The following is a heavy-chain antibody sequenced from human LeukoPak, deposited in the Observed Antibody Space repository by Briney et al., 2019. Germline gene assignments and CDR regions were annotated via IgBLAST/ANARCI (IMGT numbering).Heavy chain of an antibody. D-gene: IGHD6-13*01. V-gene: IGHV3-48*01. Sequence: PGGSLRLSCAASEFNFSAYNMNWIRQAPGKGLEWISFVSSSSGTIYYADSVKGRFTVSRDNAKKPLYLQMSSLRVEDTAVYYCATTYISSRVFFEYWGQGALVTVSS. CDR2: VSSSSGTI. CDR1: EFNFSAYN. CDR3: ATTYISSRVFFEY. J-gene: IGHJ4*02.